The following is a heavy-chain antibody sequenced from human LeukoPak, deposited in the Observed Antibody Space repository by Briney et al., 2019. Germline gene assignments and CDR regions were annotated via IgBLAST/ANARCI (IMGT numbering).Heavy chain of an antibody. V-gene: IGHV3-66*01. J-gene: IGHJ4*02. D-gene: IGHD5-12*01. CDR1: GFTVSSNY. CDR3: AREGVATEFDY. Sequence: GGSLRLSCAASGFTVSSNYMSWVRQAPGKGLEWVSVIYSGGSTYYADSAKGRFTISRDNSKNTLYLQMNSLRAEDTAVYYCAREGVATEFDYWGQGTLVTVSS. CDR2: IYSGGST.